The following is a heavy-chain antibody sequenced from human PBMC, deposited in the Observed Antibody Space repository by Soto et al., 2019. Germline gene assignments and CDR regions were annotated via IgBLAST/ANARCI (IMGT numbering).Heavy chain of an antibody. V-gene: IGHV4-59*08. D-gene: IGHD3-10*01. J-gene: IGHJ6*03. CDR3: ARTQWFGELDYYYYYMDV. CDR2: IYYSGST. Sequence: SETLSLTCTVSGGSIRSYYWIWIRQPPGKGLEWIGYIYYSGSTNYNPSLKSRVTISVDTSKNQFSLKLSSVTAADTAVYYCARTQWFGELDYYYYYMDVWGKGTTVTVSS. CDR1: GGSIRSYY.